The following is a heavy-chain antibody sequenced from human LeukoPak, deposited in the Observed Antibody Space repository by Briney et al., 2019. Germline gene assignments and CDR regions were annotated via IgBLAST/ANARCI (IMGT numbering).Heavy chain of an antibody. CDR3: ARDLADIVVVVAASRGYYYYGMDV. CDR1: GYTFTSYG. V-gene: IGHV1-2*02. CDR2: INPNSGGT. J-gene: IGHJ6*02. D-gene: IGHD2-15*01. Sequence: ASVKVSCKASGYTFTSYGISWVRQAPGQGLEWMGWINPNSGGTNYAQKFQGRVTMTRDTSISTAYMELSRLGSDDTAVYYCARDLADIVVVVAASRGYYYYGMDVWGQGTTVTVSS.